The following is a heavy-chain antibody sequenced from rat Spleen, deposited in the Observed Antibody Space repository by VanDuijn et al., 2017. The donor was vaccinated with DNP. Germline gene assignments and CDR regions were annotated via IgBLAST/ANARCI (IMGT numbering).Heavy chain of an antibody. D-gene: IGHD1-10*01. Sequence: EVKLVESGGGLVQPGKSLKLSCAASGFTFSNYYMAWVRQAPKKGLEWVATVSTSGTRTYYPDSVQGRFTISRDDAKSSLYLQMNSLKSEDTATYYCARHDNFDWFAYWGQGTLVTVSS. CDR1: GFTFSNYY. CDR2: VSTSGTRT. V-gene: IGHV5-7*01. CDR3: ARHDNFDWFAY. J-gene: IGHJ3*01.